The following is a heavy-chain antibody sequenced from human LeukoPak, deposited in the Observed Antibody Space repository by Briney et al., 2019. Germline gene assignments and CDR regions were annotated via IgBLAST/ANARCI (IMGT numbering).Heavy chain of an antibody. D-gene: IGHD1-26*01. J-gene: IGHJ4*02. Sequence: GGSLRLSCAASGFFFGSYVMAWFRQAPGKGLEWVADITGAGGGTNYADSVKGRFTISRDNSENSVYLQMNSLRVEDTAVYYYVKGPRRYSGRYDSWGQGALVTVSP. V-gene: IGHV3-23*01. CDR3: VKGPRRYSGRYDS. CDR2: ITGAGGGT. CDR1: GFFFGSYV.